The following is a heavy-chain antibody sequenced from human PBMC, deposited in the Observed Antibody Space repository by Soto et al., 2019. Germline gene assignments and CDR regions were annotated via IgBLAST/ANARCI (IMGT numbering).Heavy chain of an antibody. Sequence: QVQLVQSGAEVKKPGSSVKVSCKASGGTFSSYAISWERQAPGQGLEWMGGIIPIFGTANYAQKFQGRVTITADKSTSTAYMELSSLRSEDTAVYYCAREEKMVGAPFNWFDPWGQGTLVTVSS. CDR2: IIPIFGTA. V-gene: IGHV1-69*06. D-gene: IGHD1-26*01. CDR1: GGTFSSYA. CDR3: AREEKMVGAPFNWFDP. J-gene: IGHJ5*02.